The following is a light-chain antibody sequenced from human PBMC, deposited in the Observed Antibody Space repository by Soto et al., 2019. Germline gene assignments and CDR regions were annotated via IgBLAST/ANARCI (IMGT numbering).Light chain of an antibody. CDR1: QSVSSSY. J-gene: IGKJ1*01. Sequence: EIVLTQSPGTLSLSPGERVTLSCRASQSVSSSYLAWYQQKPGQAPRLLIYGASSRATGIPARFSGSGSATDFTLTISRLEPEDFAVYYGQQYGSSPRTFGQGTQVEI. CDR2: GAS. V-gene: IGKV3-20*01. CDR3: QQYGSSPRT.